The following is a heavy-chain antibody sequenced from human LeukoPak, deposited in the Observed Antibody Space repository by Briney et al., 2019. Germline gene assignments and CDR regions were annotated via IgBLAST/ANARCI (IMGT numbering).Heavy chain of an antibody. J-gene: IGHJ5*02. CDR1: GGTFSSYA. CDR2: IIPIFGTA. V-gene: IGHV1-69*05. CDR3: AREWMGRYCSSTSCYTPLNWFDP. Sequence: ASVTVSCKASGGTFSSYAISWVRQAPGQGLEWMGGIIPIFGTANYAQKFQGRVTITTDESTSTAYMELSSLRSEDTAVYYCAREWMGRYCSSTSCYTPLNWFDPWGQGTLVTVSS. D-gene: IGHD2-2*02.